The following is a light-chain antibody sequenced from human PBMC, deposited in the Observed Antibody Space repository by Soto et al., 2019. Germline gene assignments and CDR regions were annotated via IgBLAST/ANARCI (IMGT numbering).Light chain of an antibody. Sequence: DIVMAQSPATLCVSAGERDTLPCTASQSINSNLAWYQQRPGQPPRLLIYGASNRATGIPDRFSGSASGTDFTLIINRLEPEDVAIYYCQQYGGSPLITFGQGTRLEI. J-gene: IGKJ5*01. CDR1: QSINSN. V-gene: IGKV3-20*01. CDR3: QQYGGSPLIT. CDR2: GAS.